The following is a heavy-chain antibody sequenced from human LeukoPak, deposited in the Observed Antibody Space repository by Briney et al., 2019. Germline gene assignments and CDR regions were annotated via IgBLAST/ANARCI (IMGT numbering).Heavy chain of an antibody. V-gene: IGHV3-23*01. D-gene: IGHD6-19*01. J-gene: IGHJ4*02. CDR2: ISGSGGST. CDR1: GFTFSSYA. CDR3: AKDRTSSGWYAY. Sequence: PGGSLRLSCAASGFTFSSYAMSWVRQAPGKGLEWVSAISGSGGSTYYADSVKGRFTISRGNSKDTLYLRMNSLRAEDTAVYYCAKDRTSSGWYAYWGQGTLVTVSS.